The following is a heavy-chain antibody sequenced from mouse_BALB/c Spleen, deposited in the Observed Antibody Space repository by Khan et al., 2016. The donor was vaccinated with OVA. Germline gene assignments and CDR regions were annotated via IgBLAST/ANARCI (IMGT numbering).Heavy chain of an antibody. D-gene: IGHD2-14*01. Sequence: VELVESGAELARPGASVKMSCKASGYTFTSYTIHWIKQRPGQGLEWIGYINPSSGYTNYNQKFKDKATLTADNSSTTAYMQLSSLTSDDSAVYYCGRDGAYYRNDGWFAYWGQGTLVTVSA. CDR3: GRDGAYYRNDGWFAY. V-gene: IGHV1-4*01. CDR1: GYTFTSYT. J-gene: IGHJ3*01. CDR2: INPSSGYT.